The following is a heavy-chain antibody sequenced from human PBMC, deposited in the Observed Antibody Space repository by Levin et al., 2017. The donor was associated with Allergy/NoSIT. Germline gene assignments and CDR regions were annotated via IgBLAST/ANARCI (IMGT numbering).Heavy chain of an antibody. Sequence: GGSLRLSCTASGFRFSDSSMNWVRQAPGKGLEWVSSISETSYYKYYADSVKGRFTISRDNAENTLYLQMDRLRAEATAVYFCTRGGVFTDGYDDWGQGTLLTVSS. CDR3: TRGGVFTDGYDD. CDR1: GFRFSDSS. V-gene: IGHV3-21*01. J-gene: IGHJ4*02. CDR2: ISETSYYK. D-gene: IGHD5-24*01.